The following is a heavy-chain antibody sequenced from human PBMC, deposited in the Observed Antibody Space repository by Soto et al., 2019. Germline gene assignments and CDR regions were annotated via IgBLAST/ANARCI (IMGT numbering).Heavy chain of an antibody. CDR1: GDSISSSRYY. D-gene: IGHD3-22*01. J-gene: IGHJ4*02. CDR2: VSYSGSI. CDR3: VRHRDDYDTCISDYFNHFDR. V-gene: IGHV4-39*01. Sequence: SETLSLTCSVSGDSISSSRYYWGWIRQSPGKGLDWIGTVSYSGSIYSNPSLKSRVTMAVDTSRNQFSLTFNSVTAADTAVYYGVRHRDDYDTCISDYFNHFDRCARRTSVTVSS.